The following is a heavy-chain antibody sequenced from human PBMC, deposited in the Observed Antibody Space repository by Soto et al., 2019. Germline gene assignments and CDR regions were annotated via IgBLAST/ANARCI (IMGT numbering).Heavy chain of an antibody. CDR1: GFTFSSYS. D-gene: IGHD3-3*01. CDR3: ARDRTSFRRDGFLAY. Sequence: PGGSLRLSCAASGFTFSSYSMNWVRQAPGKGLEWVAVIWYDGSNKYYADSVKGRFTISRDNSKNTLYLQMNSLRAEDTAVYYCARDRTSFRRDGFLAYWGQGTLVTVS. V-gene: IGHV3-33*08. CDR2: IWYDGSNK. J-gene: IGHJ4*02.